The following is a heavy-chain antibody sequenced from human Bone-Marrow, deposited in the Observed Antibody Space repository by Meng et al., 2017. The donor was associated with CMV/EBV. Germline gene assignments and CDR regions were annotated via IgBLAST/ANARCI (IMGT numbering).Heavy chain of an antibody. J-gene: IGHJ4*02. V-gene: IGHV1-18*01. CDR3: ARNVLRFLEWFSEGANFDY. CDR1: TFINYG. D-gene: IGHD3-3*01. CDR2: ISAYNGNI. Sequence: TFINYGISWVRQAPGQGLEWMGWISAYNGNINYAQKLQGRVTMTTDTSTSTAYMELRSLRSDDTAVYYCARNVLRFLEWFSEGANFDYWGQGTLVTVSS.